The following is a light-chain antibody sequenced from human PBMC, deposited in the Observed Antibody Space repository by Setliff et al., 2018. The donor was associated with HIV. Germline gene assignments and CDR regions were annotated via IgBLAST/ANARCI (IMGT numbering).Light chain of an antibody. V-gene: IGLV2-23*01. CDR3: CSFAGGSTQV. CDR1: SRDGGNYNL. CDR2: STN. Sequence: QSALTQPASVSGYPGQSITISCKGPSRDGGNYNLVSWYQQHPDKVPKLIIYSTNRRPSGVSYRFSASKSASKASLTTSGLQPEDEADYYCCSFAGGSTQVFGGGTKVTVL. J-gene: IGLJ3*02.